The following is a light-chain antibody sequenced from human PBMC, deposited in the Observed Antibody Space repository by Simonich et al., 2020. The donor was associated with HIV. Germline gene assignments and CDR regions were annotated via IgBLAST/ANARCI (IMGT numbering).Light chain of an antibody. CDR2: EGS. CDR1: SSDVGSYNL. J-gene: IGLJ3*02. CDR3: CSYTSSSTWV. Sequence: QSALTQPASVSGSPGQSITISCTETSSDVGSYNLVSCYQQHPGKAPKLMIYEGSKRPSGVSNRFSGSKSGNTASLTISGLQAEDEAEYYCCSYTSSSTWVFGGGTKLTVL. V-gene: IGLV2-14*02.